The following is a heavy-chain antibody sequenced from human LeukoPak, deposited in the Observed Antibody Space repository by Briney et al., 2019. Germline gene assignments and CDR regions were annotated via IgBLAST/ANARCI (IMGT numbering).Heavy chain of an antibody. CDR1: GFTFSSYG. Sequence: GGSLRLSCAASGFTFSSYGMHWVRQAPGKGLEWVAVISYDGSNKYYADSVKGRFTISRDNSKNTLYLQMNSLRAEDTAVYYCAKDPGSGWLGYAFDIWGQGTMVTVSS. V-gene: IGHV3-30*18. CDR2: ISYDGSNK. D-gene: IGHD6-19*01. CDR3: AKDPGSGWLGYAFDI. J-gene: IGHJ3*02.